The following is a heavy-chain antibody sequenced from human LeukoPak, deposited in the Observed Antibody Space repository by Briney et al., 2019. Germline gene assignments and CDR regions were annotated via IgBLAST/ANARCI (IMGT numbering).Heavy chain of an antibody. V-gene: IGHV4-59*01. CDR2: SYYSGST. CDR3: ARVHTYYDFWSGPRIWFDP. D-gene: IGHD3-3*01. Sequence: SETLSLTCTVSGGSISSYYWSWIRQPPGKGLEWIGYSYYSGSTNYNPSLKSRVTISVDTSKNQFSLKLSSVTAADTAVYYCARVHTYYDFWSGPRIWFDPWGQGTLVTVSS. J-gene: IGHJ5*02. CDR1: GGSISSYY.